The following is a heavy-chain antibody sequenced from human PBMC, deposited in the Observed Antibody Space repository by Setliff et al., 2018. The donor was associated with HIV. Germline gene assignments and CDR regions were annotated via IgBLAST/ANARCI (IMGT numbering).Heavy chain of an antibody. V-gene: IGHV3-30*03. CDR1: GFTFSDYW. CDR2: ISFDGSDK. Sequence: PGGSLRLSCAASGFTFSDYWMSWVRQAPGKGLEWVALISFDGSDKKYVDFVKGRFTIFRDKSTLYLQMNSLRVEDTAVYYCARDRCYSTSVGYYCRLGAFDIWGQGTMVTVSS. D-gene: IGHD3-22*01. J-gene: IGHJ3*02. CDR3: ARDRCYSTSVGYYCRLGAFDI.